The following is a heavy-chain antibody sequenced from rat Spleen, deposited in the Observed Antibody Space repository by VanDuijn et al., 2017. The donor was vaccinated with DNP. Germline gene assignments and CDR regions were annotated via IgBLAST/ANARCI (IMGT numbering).Heavy chain of an antibody. CDR2: ISYDGSST. CDR1: GFTFSNYD. V-gene: IGHV5-7*01. Sequence: EVQLVESGGGLVQPGRSMKLSCAASGFTFSNYDMAWVRQAPKKGLEWVATISYDGSSTYYRDSVKGRFTISRDNAKSTLYLQMDSLRSEDTATYYCTTGQFDYWGQGVMVTVSS. CDR3: TTGQFDY. J-gene: IGHJ2*01.